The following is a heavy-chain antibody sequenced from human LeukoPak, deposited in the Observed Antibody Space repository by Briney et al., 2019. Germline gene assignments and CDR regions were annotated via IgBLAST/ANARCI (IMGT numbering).Heavy chain of an antibody. CDR1: GDSINNYY. CDR2: IYYSGST. D-gene: IGHD3-10*01. CDR3: ARRGYYGSGTYFYSWFDP. J-gene: IGHJ5*02. Sequence: SETLSLTCTVSGDSINNYYWSWIRQPPGKGLEWIGYIYYSGSTTYNPSLKSRVTISVDTSKNQFSLKLSSVTAADTAVYYCARRGYYGSGTYFYSWFDPWGQEPWSPSPQ. V-gene: IGHV4-59*08.